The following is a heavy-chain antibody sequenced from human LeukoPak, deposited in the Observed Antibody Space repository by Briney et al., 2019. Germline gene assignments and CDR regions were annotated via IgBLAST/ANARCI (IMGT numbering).Heavy chain of an antibody. CDR1: GYTFTTYY. Sequence: ASVKVSCKASGYTFTTYYMHWVRQAPGQGLEWMGIINPSGGATSYAQKFQGRVTMTRDTSTSTVYMELSSLRSEDTAVYYCARKGSSSCFDYWGQGTLVTVSS. CDR3: ARKGSSSCFDY. CDR2: INPSGGAT. D-gene: IGHD6-6*01. J-gene: IGHJ4*02. V-gene: IGHV1-46*01.